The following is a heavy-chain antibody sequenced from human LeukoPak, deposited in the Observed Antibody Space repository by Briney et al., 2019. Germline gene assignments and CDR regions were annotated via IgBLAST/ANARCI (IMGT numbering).Heavy chain of an antibody. V-gene: IGHV4-59*01. CDR3: ARDSSPAALPYMDA. J-gene: IGHJ6*03. Sequence: SETLSLTCLVSGGSMKGSYWTWIRQAPGKGLEWIGNIDDSGNTNYSHSLKSRVTISLDTSKDQFSLRVTSVTAADRGLYFCARDSSPAALPYMDAWGKGTTVTVSS. D-gene: IGHD2-2*01. CDR1: GGSMKGSY. CDR2: IDDSGNT.